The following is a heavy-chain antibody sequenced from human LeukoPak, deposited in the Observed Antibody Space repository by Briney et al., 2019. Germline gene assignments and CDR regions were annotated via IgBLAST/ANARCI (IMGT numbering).Heavy chain of an antibody. Sequence: SETLSLTCTVSGGSISGNYWSWIRQPPGQGLEWIAYIHSSGYTNYNPSLKSRVAISVDTSNNQFSLKVTSVTAADTAMYYCTKRQGPTSGSYDYFDPWGQGALVTVSS. J-gene: IGHJ5*02. CDR3: TKRQGPTSGSYDYFDP. CDR1: GGSISGNY. CDR2: IHSSGYT. D-gene: IGHD1-26*01. V-gene: IGHV4-4*09.